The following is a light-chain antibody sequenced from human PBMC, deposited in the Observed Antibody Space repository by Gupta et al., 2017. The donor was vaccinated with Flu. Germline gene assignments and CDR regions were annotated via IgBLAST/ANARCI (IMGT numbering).Light chain of an antibody. Sequence: QSVLTQPPSVSAAPGQKATFSCSGSSSNIGINYVSWYQQLPGTAPKLLIYNNDQRPSGIPDRFSGSKSGTSATLGITGLQTGDEADYYCGTWDNSLSAMVFGGGTKLAVL. CDR2: NND. V-gene: IGLV1-51*01. J-gene: IGLJ2*01. CDR3: GTWDNSLSAMV. CDR1: SSNIGINY.